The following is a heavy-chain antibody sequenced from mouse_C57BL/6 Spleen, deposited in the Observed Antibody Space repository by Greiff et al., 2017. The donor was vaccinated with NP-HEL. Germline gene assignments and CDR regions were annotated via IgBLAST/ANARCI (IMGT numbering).Heavy chain of an antibody. CDR2: INPSNGGT. D-gene: IGHD1-1*01. CDR3: TRSILRSPMDY. Sequence: QVQLQQPGTELVKPGASVKLSCKASGYTFTSYWMHWVKQRPGQGLEWIVNINPSNGGTNYNEKFKSKATLTVDKSSRTAYMPRSSLTSEDSAVYYCTRSILRSPMDYWGQGTSVTVSS. V-gene: IGHV1-53*01. J-gene: IGHJ4*01. CDR1: GYTFTSYW.